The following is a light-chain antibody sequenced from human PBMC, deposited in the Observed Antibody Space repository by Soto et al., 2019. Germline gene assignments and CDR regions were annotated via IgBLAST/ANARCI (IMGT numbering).Light chain of an antibody. CDR1: SSDVGGYNY. V-gene: IGLV2-8*01. CDR2: EVS. CDR3: SSYAGSNNLGV. Sequence: QSALTQPPSASGSPGQSVTISCTGTSSDVGGYNYVSWYQQHPGKAPKLMIYEVSKRPSGVPDRFSASKSGNTASLTVSGLQADYEADYYCSSYAGSNNLGVFGGGTKLTVL. J-gene: IGLJ3*02.